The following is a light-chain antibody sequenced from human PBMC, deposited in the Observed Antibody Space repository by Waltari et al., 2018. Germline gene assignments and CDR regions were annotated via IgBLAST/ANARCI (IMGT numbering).Light chain of an antibody. CDR1: QSIGSR. V-gene: IGKV6D-21*02. CDR3: HQIASLPRT. Sequence: EIVLTQSPDFQSVTPEEKVTITCRASQSIGSRLHWFQQKPNQSPKLLIKYASQSISGVPSRFSGSVSWTDFTLTINSLEAEDAAVYYCHQIASLPRTFGPGTKVEIK. CDR2: YAS. J-gene: IGKJ1*01.